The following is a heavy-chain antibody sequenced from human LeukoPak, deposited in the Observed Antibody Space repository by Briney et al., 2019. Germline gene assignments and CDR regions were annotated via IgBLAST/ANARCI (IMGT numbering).Heavy chain of an antibody. V-gene: IGHV4-61*02. CDR1: GGSISSGSYY. J-gene: IGHJ5*02. CDR3: AREGLNMVRGVIPKEAWGWFDP. Sequence: SQTLSLTCTVSGGSISSGSYYWNWIRQPAGKGLEWIGRIYNSGSTNYNPSLKSRVTISVDTSKNQFSLKLGSVTAADTAVYYCAREGLNMVRGVIPKEAWGWFDPWGQGTLVTVSS. D-gene: IGHD3-10*01. CDR2: IYNSGST.